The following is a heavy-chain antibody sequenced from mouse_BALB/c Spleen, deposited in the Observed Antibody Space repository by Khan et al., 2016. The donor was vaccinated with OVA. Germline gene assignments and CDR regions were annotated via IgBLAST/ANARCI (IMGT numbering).Heavy chain of an antibody. Sequence: EVQLQESGPGLVKPSQSLSLACTVTGYSITSDYAWNWIRQFPGNKLEWMGYISYSGSTSYNPSLKSRISITRDTSKNQFFLHLNSVTTADTATYYCARRTGTWFAYWGQGTLVTVSA. J-gene: IGHJ3*01. CDR3: ARRTGTWFAY. CDR1: GYSITSDYA. CDR2: ISYSGST. D-gene: IGHD4-1*01. V-gene: IGHV3-2*02.